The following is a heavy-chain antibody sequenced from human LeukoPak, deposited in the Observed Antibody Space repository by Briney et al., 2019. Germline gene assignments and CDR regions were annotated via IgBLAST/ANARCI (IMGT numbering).Heavy chain of an antibody. CDR3: ARAWLQSLFDY. D-gene: IGHD5-24*01. CDR2: IRYDGSNE. Sequence: GGSLRLSCAASGFTFSSYGMHWVRQAPGKGLEWVAVIRYDGSNEYYADSVKGRFTISRDNSKNTLYLQMNSLRAEDTAVYYCARAWLQSLFDYWGQGTLVTVSS. J-gene: IGHJ4*02. CDR1: GFTFSSYG. V-gene: IGHV3-30*02.